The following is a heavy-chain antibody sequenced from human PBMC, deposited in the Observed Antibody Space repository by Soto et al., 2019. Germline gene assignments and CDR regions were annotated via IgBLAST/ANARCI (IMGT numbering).Heavy chain of an antibody. Sequence: SATLSLTCTVSGGSISSSSYYWGWIRQPPGKGLEWIGSIYYSGSTYYNPSLKSRVTISVDTSKNQFSLKLSSVTAADTAVYYCARPSYYDFWSGYPATGWWFDPWGQGTLVTVS. CDR1: GGSISSSSYY. V-gene: IGHV4-39*01. CDR3: ARPSYYDFWSGYPATGWWFDP. D-gene: IGHD3-3*01. CDR2: IYYSGST. J-gene: IGHJ5*02.